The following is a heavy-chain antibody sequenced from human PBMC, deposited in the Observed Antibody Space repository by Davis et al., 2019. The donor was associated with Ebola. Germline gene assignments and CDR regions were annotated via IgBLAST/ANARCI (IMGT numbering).Heavy chain of an antibody. Sequence: SETLSLTCTVSGGSISSYYWSWIRQPPGKGLEWIGYIYYSGSTNYNPSLKSRVTISVDTSKNQFSLKLSSVTAADTAVYYCARRGLRYYYGSGSYPGMDVWGQGTTVTVSS. V-gene: IGHV4-59*12. CDR3: ARRGLRYYYGSGSYPGMDV. D-gene: IGHD3-10*01. J-gene: IGHJ6*02. CDR2: IYYSGST. CDR1: GGSISSYY.